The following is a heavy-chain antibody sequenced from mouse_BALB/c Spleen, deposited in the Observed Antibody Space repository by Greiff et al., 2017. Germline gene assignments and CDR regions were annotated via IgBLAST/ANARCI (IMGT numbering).Heavy chain of an antibody. CDR1: GYTFTSYW. CDR3: ANIYYDYSFAY. J-gene: IGHJ3*01. CDR2: INPSTGYT. D-gene: IGHD2-4*01. Sequence: VKLVESGAELAKPGASVKMSCKASGYTFTSYWMHWVKQRPGQGLEWIGYINPSTGYTEYNQKFKDKATLTADKSSSTAYMQLSSLTSEDSAVYYCANIYYDYSFAYWGQGTLVTVSA. V-gene: IGHV1-7*01.